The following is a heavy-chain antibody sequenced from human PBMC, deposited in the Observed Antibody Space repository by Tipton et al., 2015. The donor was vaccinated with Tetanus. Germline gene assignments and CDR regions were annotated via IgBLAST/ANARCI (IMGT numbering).Heavy chain of an antibody. CDR1: GYTLTELS. Sequence: QLVQSGAEVKKPGASVKVSCKVSGYTLTELSMHWVRQAPGKGLEWMGGFDPEDGETIYAQKFQGRVTMTTDTSTSTAYMELRSLRSDDTAVYYCARDVLLWFGELFPTDYWGQGTLVTVSS. CDR3: ARDVLLWFGELFPTDY. V-gene: IGHV1-24*01. CDR2: FDPEDGET. D-gene: IGHD3-10*01. J-gene: IGHJ4*02.